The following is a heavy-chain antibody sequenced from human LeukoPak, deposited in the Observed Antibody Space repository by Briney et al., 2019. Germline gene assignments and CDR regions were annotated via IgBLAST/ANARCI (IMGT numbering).Heavy chain of an antibody. D-gene: IGHD4-17*01. CDR2: LKSDGSNT. CDR3: ARGGYGDHDLGPDY. V-gene: IGHV3-74*01. CDR1: GFSFSNYW. J-gene: IGHJ4*02. Sequence: GGSLRLSCAASGFSFSNYWIHWVRQPPGKGLVWVSHLKSDGSNTRCADSVKGRFTISRDNARNTLYLQMNSLRVEDTAVYYCARGGYGDHDLGPDYWGPGTLVTVSS.